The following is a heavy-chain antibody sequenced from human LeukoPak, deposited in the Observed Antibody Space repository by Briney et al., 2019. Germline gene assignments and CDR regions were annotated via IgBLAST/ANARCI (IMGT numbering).Heavy chain of an antibody. Sequence: GGSLRLSCAASGFTFSSYGMHWVRQAPGKGLEWVAFIRYDGSNKYYADSVKGRFTISRDNSKNTLYLQMNSLRAEDTAVYYCARVLHKRNYDSSTYYGYWGQGTLVTVSS. J-gene: IGHJ4*02. CDR2: IRYDGSNK. V-gene: IGHV3-30*02. CDR1: GFTFSSYG. CDR3: ARVLHKRNYDSSTYYGY. D-gene: IGHD3-22*01.